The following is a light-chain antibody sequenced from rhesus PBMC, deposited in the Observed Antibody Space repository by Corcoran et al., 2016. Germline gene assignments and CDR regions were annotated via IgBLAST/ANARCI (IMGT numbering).Light chain of an antibody. CDR3: QHGYATPVT. CDR1: ENVNNY. V-gene: IGKV1-74*01. Sequence: DIQMTQSPSSLSASVGDRVTITCRASENVNNYLNWYQQKPGKAPNLLIYTASTLQSGVPSRFTVSGAGTDYTFTISSLQPEDVATYYCQHGYATPVTFGGGTKVELK. CDR2: TAS. J-gene: IGKJ4*01.